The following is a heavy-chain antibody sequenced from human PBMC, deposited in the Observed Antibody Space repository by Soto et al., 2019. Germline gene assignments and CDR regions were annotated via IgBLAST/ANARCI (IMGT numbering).Heavy chain of an antibody. Sequence: GESLKISCKGSGYSFTSYWIGWLRQMPGKGLKGMGIIYPGDSDTRYSPSFQGQVTISADKSISTASLQLSSLKASDTAMYYCARLDYYGSGKPVRDYYYGMDVWGQGTTVTVSS. CDR3: ARLDYYGSGKPVRDYYYGMDV. D-gene: IGHD3-10*01. J-gene: IGHJ6*02. CDR2: IYPGDSDT. CDR1: GYSFTSYW. V-gene: IGHV5-51*01.